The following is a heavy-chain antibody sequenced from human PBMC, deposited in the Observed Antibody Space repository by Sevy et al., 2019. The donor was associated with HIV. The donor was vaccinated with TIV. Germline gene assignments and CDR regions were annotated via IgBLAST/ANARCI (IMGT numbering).Heavy chain of an antibody. CDR2: IYYSGST. V-gene: IGHV4-31*03. D-gene: IGHD3-9*01. CDR1: GGSISSGGYY. CDR3: AGEPEAHYDILAGAFDI. J-gene: IGHJ3*02. Sequence: SETLSLTCTVSGGSISSGGYYWSWIRQHPGKGLEWIGYIYYSGSTYYNPSLKSRVTISVDTSKNQFSLKLSSVTAADTAVYYCAGEPEAHYDILAGAFDIWGQGTMVTVSS.